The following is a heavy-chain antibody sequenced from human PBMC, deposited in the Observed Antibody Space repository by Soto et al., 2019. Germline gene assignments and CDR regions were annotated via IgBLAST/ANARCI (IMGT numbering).Heavy chain of an antibody. J-gene: IGHJ4*02. CDR3: ARGRPRYYDFWSGYTD. Sequence: QVQLVQSGAEVKKPGASVKVSCKASGYTFTSYYMHWVRQAPGQGLEWMGISNPSGGSTSYAQKFQGRVTMTRDTSTSTGDMELSSLRSEDTAVYYCARGRPRYYDFWSGYTDWGQGTLVTVSS. V-gene: IGHV1-46*01. CDR1: GYTFTSYY. D-gene: IGHD3-3*01. CDR2: SNPSGGST.